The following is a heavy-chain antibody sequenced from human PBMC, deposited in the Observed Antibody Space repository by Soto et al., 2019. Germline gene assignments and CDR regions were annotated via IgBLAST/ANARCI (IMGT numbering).Heavy chain of an antibody. CDR2: INPILGTP. V-gene: IGHV1-69*13. CDR3: ARGGVDVVATSAFDY. CDR1: GATYTTSA. J-gene: IGHJ4*02. Sequence: SVKVSCKASGATYTTSAISWVRQAPGQGLEWMGGINPILGTPDYAHKFQGRVTITADESTSTVYMELGSLRSEDTALYFCARGGVDVVATSAFDYCGQGTLVTVSS. D-gene: IGHD5-12*01.